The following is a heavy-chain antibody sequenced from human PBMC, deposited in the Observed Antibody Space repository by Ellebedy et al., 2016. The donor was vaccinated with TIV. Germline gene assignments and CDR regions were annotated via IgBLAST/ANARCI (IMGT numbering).Heavy chain of an antibody. D-gene: IGHD3-22*01. CDR1: GYTFTSYG. Sequence: AASVKVSCKASGYTFTSYGISWVRQAPGQGLEWMGWINPNSGGTNYAQKFQGRVTMTRDTSISTAYMELSRLRSDDTAVYYCARGLYYYDSSALSPPEYFQHWGQGTLVTVSS. CDR3: ARGLYYYDSSALSPPEYFQH. V-gene: IGHV1-2*02. J-gene: IGHJ1*01. CDR2: INPNSGGT.